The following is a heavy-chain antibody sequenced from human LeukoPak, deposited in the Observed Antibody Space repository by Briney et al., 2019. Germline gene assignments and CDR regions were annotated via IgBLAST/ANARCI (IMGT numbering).Heavy chain of an antibody. Sequence: KPSETLSLTCTVPRGSVSSSSFCWSWVRQPPGKGLEWIASIYYTETTFYNPSLKSRATISLDMSKNEFFLTMTSVTAAETAVYFCSAERNGSPHYWGQGIQVTVSS. CDR1: RGSVSSSSFC. CDR2: IYYTETT. J-gene: IGHJ4*02. D-gene: IGHD2-8*01. V-gene: IGHV4-39*07. CDR3: SAERNGSPHY.